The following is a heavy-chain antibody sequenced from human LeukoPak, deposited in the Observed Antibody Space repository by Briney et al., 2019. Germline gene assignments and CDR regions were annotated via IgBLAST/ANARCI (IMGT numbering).Heavy chain of an antibody. CDR3: AKDKDPWKSTSISDFDY. J-gene: IGHJ4*02. CDR2: IRYDGSNK. V-gene: IGHV3-30*02. D-gene: IGHD1-1*01. Sequence: QSGGSLRLSCAASGFTFSTYGMHWVRQAPGKGLEWVAFIRYDGSNKYYADSVKGRFTISRGNSKNTLYLQMNSLRAEDTAVYFCAKDKDPWKSTSISDFDYWGQGTLVTVSS. CDR1: GFTFSTYG.